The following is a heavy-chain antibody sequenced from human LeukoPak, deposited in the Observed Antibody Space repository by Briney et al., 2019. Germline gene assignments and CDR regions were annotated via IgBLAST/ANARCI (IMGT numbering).Heavy chain of an antibody. CDR1: GFTFSSYA. V-gene: IGHV3-30-3*01. Sequence: PGRSLRLSCAASGFTFSSYAMHWVRQAPGKGLEWVAVISYDGSNKYYADSVKGRFTISRDNSKNTLYLQMNSLRAEDTAVYYCARGLTYYDSSGYYRGGNWFDPWGQGILVTVSS. CDR2: ISYDGSNK. CDR3: ARGLTYYDSSGYYRGGNWFDP. D-gene: IGHD3-22*01. J-gene: IGHJ5*02.